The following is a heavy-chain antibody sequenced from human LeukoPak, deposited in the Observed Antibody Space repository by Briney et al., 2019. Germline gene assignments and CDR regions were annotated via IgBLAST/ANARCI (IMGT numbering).Heavy chain of an antibody. CDR2: INPNSGGT. Sequence: ASVKVSCKASGYTFTGYYMHWVRQAPGQGLEWMGWINPNSGGTNYAQEFQGRVTMTRDTSISTAYMELSRLRSDDTAVYYCARPLTTVTPGYWGQGTLVTVSS. J-gene: IGHJ4*02. CDR1: GYTFTGYY. D-gene: IGHD4-17*01. V-gene: IGHV1-2*02. CDR3: ARPLTTVTPGY.